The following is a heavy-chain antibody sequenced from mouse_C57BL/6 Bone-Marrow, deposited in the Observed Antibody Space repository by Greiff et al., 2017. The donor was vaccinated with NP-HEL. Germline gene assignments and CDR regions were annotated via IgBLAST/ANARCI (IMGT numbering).Heavy chain of an antibody. V-gene: IGHV2-4*01. Sequence: VQRVESGPGLVQPSQSLSITCTVSGFSLTSYGVHWVRQPPGKGLEWLGVIWSGGSTDYNAAFISRLSISKDNSKSQVFFKMNSLQADDTAIYYCAKNKGNMGFDYWGQGTTLTVSS. CDR3: AKNKGNMGFDY. J-gene: IGHJ2*01. CDR2: IWSGGST. D-gene: IGHD1-1*02. CDR1: GFSLTSYG.